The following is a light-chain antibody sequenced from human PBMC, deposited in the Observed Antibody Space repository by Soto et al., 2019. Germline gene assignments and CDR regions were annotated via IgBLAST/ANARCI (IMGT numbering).Light chain of an antibody. J-gene: IGLJ1*01. CDR1: SSDVGAYNY. Sequence: QSALTQPASVSGPPGQSITISCTGTSSDVGAYNYVSWYQHHPGKAPRLVIYDVTNRPSGISDRFSGSKSGNTASLTISGLLAEDEADYYCASYTTLSTYVFGNGTKVTVL. V-gene: IGLV2-14*01. CDR3: ASYTTLSTYV. CDR2: DVT.